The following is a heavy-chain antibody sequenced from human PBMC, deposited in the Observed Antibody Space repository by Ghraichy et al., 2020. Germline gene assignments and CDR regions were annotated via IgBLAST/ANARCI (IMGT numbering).Heavy chain of an antibody. J-gene: IGHJ5*02. CDR1: GGSLSDYY. CDR2: INYSGSA. Sequence: SETLSLTCGVYGGSLSDYYWGWIRQPPGKGLEWIGEINYSGSASYNPSLKSRVTISRDTSEKQFSLKLTSVTAADTAVYYCARKIFGVVIRWFDLWGQGTLVSVSS. V-gene: IGHV4-34*01. D-gene: IGHD3-3*01. CDR3: ARKIFGVVIRWFDL.